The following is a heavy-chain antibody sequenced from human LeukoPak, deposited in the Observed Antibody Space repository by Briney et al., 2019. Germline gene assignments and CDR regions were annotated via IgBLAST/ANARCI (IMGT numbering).Heavy chain of an antibody. Sequence: GGSLRLSCAASGFTFSSYTMNWVRQAPGKGPEWVSSIASSSSYIYYADSVKGRFTISRDNARNSLYLQMNSLRAEDTALYYCARDGDTVLTRGYYYYMDVWGKGTTVTVSS. V-gene: IGHV3-21*01. CDR3: ARDGDTVLTRGYYYYMDV. J-gene: IGHJ6*03. CDR1: GFTFSSYT. D-gene: IGHD4-23*01. CDR2: IASSSSYI.